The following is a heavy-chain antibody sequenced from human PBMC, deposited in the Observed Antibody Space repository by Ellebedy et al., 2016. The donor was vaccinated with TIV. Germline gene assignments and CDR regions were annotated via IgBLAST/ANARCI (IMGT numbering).Heavy chain of an antibody. D-gene: IGHD5-12*01. J-gene: IGHJ6*02. V-gene: IGHV1-46*01. CDR1: GYTFTSYY. CDR2: INPSGGST. Sequence: ASVKVSCKASGYTFTSYYMHWVRQAPGQGLEWMGIINPSGGSTSYAQKFQGRVTMTRDTSISTAYMELSRLRSDDTAVYYCARDAATIASEYHYYYYYGMDVWGQGTTVTVSS. CDR3: ARDAATIASEYHYYYYYGMDV.